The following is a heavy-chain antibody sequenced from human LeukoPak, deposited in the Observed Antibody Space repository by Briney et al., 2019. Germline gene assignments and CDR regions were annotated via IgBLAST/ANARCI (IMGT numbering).Heavy chain of an antibody. J-gene: IGHJ4*02. D-gene: IGHD5-12*01. CDR2: ISSSSSYI. CDR3: ARDSSGGYDFDY. V-gene: IGHV3-21*01. CDR1: GFTFSSYS. Sequence: EAGGSLRLSCAASGFTFSSYSMNWVRQAPGKGLEWVSSISSSSSYIDYADSVKGRFTISRDNAKNSLYLQMNSLRAEDTAVYYCARDSSGGYDFDYWGQGTLVTDSS.